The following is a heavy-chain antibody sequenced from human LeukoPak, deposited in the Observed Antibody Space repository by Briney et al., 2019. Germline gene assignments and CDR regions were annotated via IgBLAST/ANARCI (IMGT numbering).Heavy chain of an antibody. CDR1: GGSFSGYY. CDR2: INHSGST. V-gene: IGHV4-34*01. CDR3: ARANMVYAIRYYYYYMDV. Sequence: SETLSLTCAVYGGSFSGYYWSWIRQPPGKGLEWIVEINHSGSTNYNPSLKSRVTISVDTSKNQFSLKLSSVTAADTAVYYCARANMVYAIRYYYYYMDVWGKGTTVTVSS. J-gene: IGHJ6*03. D-gene: IGHD2-8*01.